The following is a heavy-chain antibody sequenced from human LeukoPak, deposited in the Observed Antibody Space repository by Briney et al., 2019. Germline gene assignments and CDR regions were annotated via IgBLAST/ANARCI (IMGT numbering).Heavy chain of an antibody. J-gene: IGHJ4*02. Sequence: AGSLRLSCAASGFTFSSYGMHWVRQAPGKGLEWVAFIWSDGNNRYYADSVKGRFTISRDNAKDSLYLQMNSLRADDTAVYYCARETVDGTFDYWGQGILVTVSS. V-gene: IGHV3-33*01. CDR3: ARETVDGTFDY. D-gene: IGHD6-19*01. CDR2: IWSDGNNR. CDR1: GFTFSSYG.